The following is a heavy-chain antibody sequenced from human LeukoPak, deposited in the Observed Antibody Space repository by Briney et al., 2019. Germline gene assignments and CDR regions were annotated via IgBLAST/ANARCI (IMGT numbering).Heavy chain of an antibody. D-gene: IGHD3-3*01. J-gene: IGHJ3*01. V-gene: IGHV3-9*01. CDR3: AKDTTYDTYAFDF. CDR1: GFTFSDYY. CDR2: ISWNSGSI. Sequence: GGSLRLSCAASGFTFSDYYMSWIRQAPGKGLEWVSGISWNSGSIGYADSVKGRFTISRDNAKNSLYLQMNSLRAEDTALYYCAKDTTYDTYAFDFWGQGTMVTVSS.